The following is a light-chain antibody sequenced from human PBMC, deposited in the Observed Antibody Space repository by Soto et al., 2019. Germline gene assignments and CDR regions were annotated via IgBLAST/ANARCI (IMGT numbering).Light chain of an antibody. Sequence: DIQMTQSPSSLSASVGDRVTITCRASQGISNYLAWYQQKPGKVPKLLIYAASTLQSVVPSRFRGSRSGTDFTLTISSLQPEDVATYYCQKYNSAVQTFGGGTKVEIK. CDR2: AAS. J-gene: IGKJ4*01. CDR1: QGISNY. V-gene: IGKV1-27*01. CDR3: QKYNSAVQT.